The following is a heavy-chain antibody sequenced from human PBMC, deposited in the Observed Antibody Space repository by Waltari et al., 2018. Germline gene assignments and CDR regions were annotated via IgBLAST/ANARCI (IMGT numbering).Heavy chain of an antibody. CDR3: ARDYPSGGTGTFDY. V-gene: IGHV3-33*01. CDR1: GFTFSSYG. J-gene: IGHJ4*02. D-gene: IGHD1-1*01. CDR2: IWYDGSNK. Sequence: QVQLVESGGGVVQPGRSLRLSCAASGFTFSSYGMHWVRQAPGKGLGWVAVIWYDGSNKYYADSVKGRFTISRDNSKNTLYLQMNSLRAEDTAVYYCARDYPSGGTGTFDYWGQGTLVTVSS.